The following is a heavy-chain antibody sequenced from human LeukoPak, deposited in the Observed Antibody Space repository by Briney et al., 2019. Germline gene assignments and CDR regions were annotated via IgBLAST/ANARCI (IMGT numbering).Heavy chain of an antibody. V-gene: IGHV3-48*01. CDR2: ISSSSSTI. Sequence: GGSLRLSCAASGFTFSSYSMNWVRQAPGKGLEWVSYISSSSSTIYYADSVKGRFTISRDNAKNSLYLQMNSLRAEDTAVYYCARGEPMTTVAPIDYWGQGTLVTVSS. D-gene: IGHD4-11*01. J-gene: IGHJ4*02. CDR1: GFTFSSYS. CDR3: ARGEPMTTVAPIDY.